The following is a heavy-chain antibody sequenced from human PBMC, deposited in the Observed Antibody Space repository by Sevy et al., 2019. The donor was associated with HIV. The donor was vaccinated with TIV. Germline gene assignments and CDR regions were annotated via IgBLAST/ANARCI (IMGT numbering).Heavy chain of an antibody. V-gene: IGHV6-1*01. CDR1: GDSVSSNSAA. Sequence: RQSQTLSLTCAISGDSVSSNSAAWNWIRQSPSRGLEWLGRTYYSSKWYNDYAVSVKSRITINPDTSKNQFSLQLNSVTPEDTAVYYCARADSQIGYCSGGSCYEYYYGMDVWGQGTTVTVSS. J-gene: IGHJ6*02. CDR3: ARADSQIGYCSGGSCYEYYYGMDV. CDR2: TYYSSKWYN. D-gene: IGHD2-15*01.